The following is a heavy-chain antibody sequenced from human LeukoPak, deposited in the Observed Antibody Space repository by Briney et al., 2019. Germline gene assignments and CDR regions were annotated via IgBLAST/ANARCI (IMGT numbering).Heavy chain of an antibody. J-gene: IGHJ4*02. V-gene: IGHV4-38-2*01. CDR1: GYSISSGYY. CDR3: ARLVVPAAILDY. D-gene: IGHD2-2*01. Sequence: SETLSLTCAVSGYSISSGYYWGWIRQPPGKGLEWIGSIYHSGSTYYNPSLKSRVTISVDTSENQFSLKLSSVTAADTAVYYCARLVVPAAILDYWGQGTLVTVSS. CDR2: IYHSGST.